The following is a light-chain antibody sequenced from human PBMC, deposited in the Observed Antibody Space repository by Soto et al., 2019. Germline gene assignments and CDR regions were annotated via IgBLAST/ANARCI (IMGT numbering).Light chain of an antibody. Sequence: DIQMTQSPSSLSASVGDRVTITCRASRSVCRYLNWYQQKPGKAPKLLIYVASNLQSAVPSRFSGSGFETDFTLTIHDLQPEDFGTYYCQQSYNTPYTLGHGTKVDIK. CDR1: RSVCRY. CDR3: QQSYNTPYT. V-gene: IGKV1-39*01. CDR2: VAS. J-gene: IGKJ1*01.